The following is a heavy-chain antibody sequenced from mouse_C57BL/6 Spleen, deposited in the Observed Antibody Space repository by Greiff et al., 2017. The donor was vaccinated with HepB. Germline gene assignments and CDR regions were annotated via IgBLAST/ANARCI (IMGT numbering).Heavy chain of an antibody. D-gene: IGHD1-1*01. CDR2: INPYNGGT. J-gene: IGHJ2*01. V-gene: IGHV1-19*01. CDR3: ARPYYYGSSYDFDY. CDR1: GYTFTDYY. Sequence: VQLQQSGPVLVKPGASVKMSCKASGYTFTDYYMNWVKQSHVKSLEWIGVINPYNGGTSYNQKFKGKATLTVDKSSSTAYMELNILTSEDSAVYYCARPYYYGSSYDFDYWGRGTTLTVSS.